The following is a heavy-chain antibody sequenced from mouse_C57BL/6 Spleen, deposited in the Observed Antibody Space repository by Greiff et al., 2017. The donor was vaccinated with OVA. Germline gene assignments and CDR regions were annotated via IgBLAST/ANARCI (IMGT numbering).Heavy chain of an antibody. CDR1: GYAFSSYW. Sequence: QVQLQQSGAELVKPGASVKISCKASGYAFSSYWMHWVKQRPGKGLEWIGQIYPGDGDTNYNGKFKGKATLTADKASSTAYMQLSSLTSEDSAVYFCARGSYALDDWGQGTTVTVSS. V-gene: IGHV1-80*01. CDR3: ARGSYALDD. J-gene: IGHJ4*01. CDR2: IYPGDGDT.